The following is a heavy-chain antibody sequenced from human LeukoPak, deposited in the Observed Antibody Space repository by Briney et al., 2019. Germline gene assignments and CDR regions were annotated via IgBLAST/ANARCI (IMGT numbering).Heavy chain of an antibody. J-gene: IGHJ4*02. V-gene: IGHV4-34*01. Sequence: PSETLSLTCAVYGGSFSGYYWSWIRQPPGKGLEWIGEINHSGSTNYNPSLKSRVTISVDTSKNQFSLKLSSVTAADTAVYHCARGPSTFDILTGYYYLAYWGQGTLVTVSS. D-gene: IGHD3-9*01. CDR2: INHSGST. CDR1: GGSFSGYY. CDR3: ARGPSTFDILTGYYYLAY.